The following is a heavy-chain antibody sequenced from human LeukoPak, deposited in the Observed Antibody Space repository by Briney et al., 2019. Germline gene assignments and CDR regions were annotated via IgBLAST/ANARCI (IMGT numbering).Heavy chain of an antibody. Sequence: SETLSLTCTVSGGSISSYYWSWIRQPPGKGLEWIGYIYYSGSTNYNPSLKSRVTISVDTSKNQFSLKLSSVTAADTAVYYCAREARYCSGGSCYVGHTYWFDYWGQGTLVTVSS. CDR3: AREARYCSGGSCYVGHTYWFDY. CDR1: GGSISSYY. CDR2: IYYSGST. V-gene: IGHV4-59*12. J-gene: IGHJ4*02. D-gene: IGHD2-15*01.